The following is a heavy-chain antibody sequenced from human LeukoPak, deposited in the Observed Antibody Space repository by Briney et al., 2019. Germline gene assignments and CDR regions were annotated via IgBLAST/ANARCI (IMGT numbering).Heavy chain of an antibody. Sequence: GGSLRLSRAASGFTFSSYGMHWVRQAPGKGLEWVAFIRYDGSNKYYADSVKGRFTISRDNSKNTLYLQMNSLRAEDTAVYYCAKPLGQQLPGRIDYWGQGTLVTVSS. J-gene: IGHJ4*02. V-gene: IGHV3-30*02. CDR1: GFTFSSYG. CDR3: AKPLGQQLPGRIDY. D-gene: IGHD6-13*01. CDR2: IRYDGSNK.